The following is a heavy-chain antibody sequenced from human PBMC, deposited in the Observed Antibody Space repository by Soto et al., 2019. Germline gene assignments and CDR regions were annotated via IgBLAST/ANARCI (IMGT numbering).Heavy chain of an antibody. D-gene: IGHD1-26*01. CDR3: VRPQGSTDYYTE. J-gene: IGHJ4*02. CDR1: GYTFSTYW. Sequence: EVQLEQSGAEVKKPGESLRISCQASGYTFSTYWISWVRQMPGKGLEWMGMIDPSDSFTTYSPSFRGHVIISADKSISTAYLQWSSLKASDTAIYYCVRPQGSTDYYTEWGQGTLVTVSS. V-gene: IGHV5-10-1*03. CDR2: IDPSDSFT.